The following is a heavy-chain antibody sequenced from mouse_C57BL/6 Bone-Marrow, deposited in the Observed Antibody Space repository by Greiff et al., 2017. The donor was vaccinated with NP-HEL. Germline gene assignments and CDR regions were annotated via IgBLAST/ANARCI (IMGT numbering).Heavy chain of an antibody. Sequence: PGQGLEWIGDIYPGSGSTNYNEKFKSKATLTVDTSSSTAYMQLSSLTSEDSAVYYCARPPMDYWGQGTSVTVSS. V-gene: IGHV1-55*01. CDR3: ARPPMDY. D-gene: IGHD6-1*01. CDR2: IYPGSGST. J-gene: IGHJ4*01.